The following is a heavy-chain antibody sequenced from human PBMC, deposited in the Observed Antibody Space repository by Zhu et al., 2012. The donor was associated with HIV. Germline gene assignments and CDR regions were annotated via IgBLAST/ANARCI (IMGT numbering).Heavy chain of an antibody. CDR1: GYSISSGYY. D-gene: IGHD4-17*01. CDR3: ARTRNGDYWYFDL. Sequence: QVQLQESGPGLVKPSETLSLTCAVSGYSISSGYYWGWIRQPPGKGLEWIGSIYHSGSTYYNPSLKSRVTISVDTSKNQFSLKLSSVTAADTAVYYCARTRNGDYWYFDLWGRGTLVTVSS. J-gene: IGHJ2*01. CDR2: IYHSGST. V-gene: IGHV4-38-2*01.